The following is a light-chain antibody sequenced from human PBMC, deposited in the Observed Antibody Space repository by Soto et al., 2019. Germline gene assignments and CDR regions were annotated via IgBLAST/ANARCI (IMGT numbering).Light chain of an antibody. CDR2: DAS. Sequence: DFQMTQSPSTLSASVGDRVTITCRASQNIRSRLAWFQQKPGKAPKLLIYDASSLESGVPQRFSGSGSGTDFTLTISRLEPEDFAVYYCQQYVSLPLTFGGGTKVDIK. J-gene: IGKJ4*01. CDR3: QQYVSLPLT. CDR1: QNIRSR. V-gene: IGKV1-5*01.